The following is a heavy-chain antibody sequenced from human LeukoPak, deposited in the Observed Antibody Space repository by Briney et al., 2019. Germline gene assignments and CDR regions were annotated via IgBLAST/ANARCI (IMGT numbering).Heavy chain of an antibody. CDR2: MNPNSGNT. CDR3: ARGGHYYDSSGYEAAFDI. Sequence: ASVKVSCKASGHTFTSYDINWVRQATGQGLEWMGWMNPNSGNTGYAQKFQGRVTMTRNTSISTAYMELSSLRSEDTAVYYCARGGHYYDSSGYEAAFDIWGQGTMVTVSS. V-gene: IGHV1-8*01. D-gene: IGHD3-22*01. J-gene: IGHJ3*02. CDR1: GHTFTSYD.